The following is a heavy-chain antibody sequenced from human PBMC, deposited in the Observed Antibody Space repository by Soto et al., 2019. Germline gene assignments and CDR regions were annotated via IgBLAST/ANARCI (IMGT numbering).Heavy chain of an antibody. CDR2: ISAYNGNT. CDR1: GYTFTSYG. V-gene: IGHV1-18*01. CDR3: ARDVPTLTTGGPDY. Sequence: QVQLVQSGADLKKPGASVTVSCKASGYTFTSYGIIWVRQAPGQGREWMGWISAYNGNTNYAQKFQGRVTMTTDTSTSTAYMELRSLRSDDTAVYYCARDVPTLTTGGPDYWGQGTLVTVSS. J-gene: IGHJ4*02. D-gene: IGHD4-17*01.